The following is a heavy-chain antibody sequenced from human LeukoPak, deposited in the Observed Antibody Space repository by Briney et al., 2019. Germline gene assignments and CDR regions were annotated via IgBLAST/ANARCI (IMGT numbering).Heavy chain of an antibody. Sequence: GGSLRLSCAASGFTFSSYSMNWVRQAPGKGLEWVAVISYDGNNEYYPDSVKGRFTISRDNSKYTLYLQMNNLRPEDTAVYYCAKAQEITVFGVPHGDVWGQGTTVTVSS. CDR2: ISYDGNNE. CDR3: AKAQEITVFGVPHGDV. CDR1: GFTFSSYS. J-gene: IGHJ6*02. V-gene: IGHV3-30*18. D-gene: IGHD3-3*01.